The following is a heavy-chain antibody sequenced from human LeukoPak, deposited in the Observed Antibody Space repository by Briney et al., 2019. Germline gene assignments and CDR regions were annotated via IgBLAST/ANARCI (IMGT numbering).Heavy chain of an antibody. J-gene: IGHJ4*02. CDR1: GDSFSSNSAA. V-gene: IGHV6-1*01. Sequence: SQTLSLTCAISGDSFSSNSAAWNWIRQPPSRGLEWLGRTYYRSKWYNDYAVSVKSRITINPDTSKNQFSLQLNSVTPEDTAVYYCARANSGDIVVVPAAPLFDYWGQGTLVTVSS. D-gene: IGHD2-2*01. CDR2: TYYRSKWYN. CDR3: ARANSGDIVVVPAAPLFDY.